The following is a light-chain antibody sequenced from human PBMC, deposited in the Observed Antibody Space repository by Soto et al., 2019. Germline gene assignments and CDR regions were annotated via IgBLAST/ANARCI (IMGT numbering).Light chain of an antibody. Sequence: DIQLTQSPSFLSASVEDRVTISCRASHDISSSLAWYQQEPGKPPKLLIYDSSTSQTGVPSRFTGSGSGRKFTLTISGLQFGDFATYFCQQLSHYPYTFGQGTKLEI. CDR3: QQLSHYPYT. V-gene: IGKV1-9*01. J-gene: IGKJ2*01. CDR1: HDISSS. CDR2: DSS.